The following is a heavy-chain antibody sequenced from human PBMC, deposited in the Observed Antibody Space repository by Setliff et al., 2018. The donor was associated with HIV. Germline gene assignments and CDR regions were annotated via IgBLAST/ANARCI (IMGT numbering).Heavy chain of an antibody. CDR2: INHKGVT. V-gene: IGHV4-34*08. CDR3: TRAQIAAPRPFDF. D-gene: IGHD2-21*01. CDR1: GGTFSGYY. Sequence: SETLSLTCAVYGGTFSGYYWTWIRQSPERGLEWIGEINHKGVTNYSPSLLRRATVSADTSKNQFSLRLSSVTAADTALYFCTRAQIAAPRPFDFWGQGTLVTISS. J-gene: IGHJ4*02.